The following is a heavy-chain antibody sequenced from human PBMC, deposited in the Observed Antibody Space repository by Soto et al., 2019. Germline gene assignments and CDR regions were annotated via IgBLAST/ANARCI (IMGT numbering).Heavy chain of an antibody. Sequence: QVQLVQSGAEVTKPGSSVKVSCKASGGTFSSYTISWVRQAPGQGLEWMGRIIPILGIANYAQKFQGRVTITADKSTSTAYMELSSLRSEDTAVYYCASADSSGYPLDYWGQGTLVTVSS. CDR1: GGTFSSYT. CDR2: IIPILGIA. J-gene: IGHJ4*02. CDR3: ASADSSGYPLDY. D-gene: IGHD3-22*01. V-gene: IGHV1-69*02.